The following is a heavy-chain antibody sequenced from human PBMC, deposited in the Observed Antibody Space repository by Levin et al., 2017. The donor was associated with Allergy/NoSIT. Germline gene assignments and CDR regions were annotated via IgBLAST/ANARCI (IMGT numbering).Heavy chain of an antibody. CDR1: GFSFSDYY. D-gene: IGHD3-3*02. Sequence: GGSLRLSCAASGFSFSDYYMTWIRQAPGKGLEWVSYVSRSGTYTNYADSVTGRFTISRDDAKSSLYLQMNNLRAEDTGVYFCARGVFSGDAFDIWGQGTRVVVST. V-gene: IGHV3-11*05. CDR3: ARGVFSGDAFDI. J-gene: IGHJ3*02. CDR2: VSRSGTYT.